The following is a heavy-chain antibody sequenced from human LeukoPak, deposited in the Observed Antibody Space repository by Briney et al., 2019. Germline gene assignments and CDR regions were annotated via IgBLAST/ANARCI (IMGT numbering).Heavy chain of an antibody. J-gene: IGHJ4*02. D-gene: IGHD2-2*02. Sequence: MTSETLSLTCTVSGGSITNYYWSWIRQPPGKGLEWLGYVSYSGSTNYNPSLKSRVTISVDTSKNQFSLNLTSVTAADTAVYYCARHGSSSSYYRPWGQGTLVTVSS. CDR2: VSYSGST. CDR3: ARHGSSSSYYRP. V-gene: IGHV4-59*08. CDR1: GGSITNYY.